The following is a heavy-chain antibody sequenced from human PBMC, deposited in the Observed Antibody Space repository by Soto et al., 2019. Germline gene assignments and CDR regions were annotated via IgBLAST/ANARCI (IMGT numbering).Heavy chain of an antibody. CDR1: GFTFSDHY. CDR3: ARSSIAAAGTSFDY. CDR2: TRNKANSYTT. J-gene: IGHJ4*02. Sequence: EVQLVESGGGLVQPGGSLRLSCAASGFTFSDHYMDWVRQAPGKGLEWVGRTRNKANSYTTEYAASVKGRFTISRDDSKNSLYLQMNRLKTEDTAVYYCARSSIAAAGTSFDYWGQGTLVTVSS. D-gene: IGHD6-13*01. V-gene: IGHV3-72*01.